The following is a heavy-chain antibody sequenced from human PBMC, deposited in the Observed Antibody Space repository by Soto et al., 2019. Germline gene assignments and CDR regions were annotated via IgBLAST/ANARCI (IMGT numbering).Heavy chain of an antibody. CDR3: ATSNLEWLTYSPRAFDI. CDR1: GYTFTGYY. V-gene: IGHV1-2*04. D-gene: IGHD3-3*01. CDR2: INPNSGGT. Sequence: GASVKVSCKASGYTFTGYYMHWVRQAPGQGLEWMGWINPNSGGTNYAQKFQGWVTMTRDTSISTAYMELSRLRSEDTAVYYCATSNLEWLTYSPRAFDIWGQGTMVTVSS. J-gene: IGHJ3*02.